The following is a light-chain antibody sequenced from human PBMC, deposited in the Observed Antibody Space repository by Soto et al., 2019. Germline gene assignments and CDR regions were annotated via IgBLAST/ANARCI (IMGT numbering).Light chain of an antibody. Sequence: EIGMTQSAATLSVSPGERASLXCRTSQIGSSHFSWYQQTAGKAPRLLIYCASNRATGIPDMFSGSGSGTDFTLTISRLEPEDFAVYYCQQYGSSGTFGQGTKVDIK. CDR1: QIGSSHF. J-gene: IGKJ1*01. V-gene: IGKV3-20*01. CDR2: CAS. CDR3: QQYGSSGT.